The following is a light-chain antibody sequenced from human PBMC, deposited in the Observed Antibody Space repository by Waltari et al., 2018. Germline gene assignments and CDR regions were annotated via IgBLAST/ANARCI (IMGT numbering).Light chain of an antibody. J-gene: IGLJ2*01. Sequence: SYELTQTPSMPVSPGQTANITCSGDKLGDKYACWYQQKPGQSPVLVIYQVSKRASGIPGRFSGSISGNTVTLTISGTQAMDEADYYCQAWDSRTLIFGGGTKLTVL. V-gene: IGLV3-1*01. CDR2: QVS. CDR1: KLGDKY. CDR3: QAWDSRTLI.